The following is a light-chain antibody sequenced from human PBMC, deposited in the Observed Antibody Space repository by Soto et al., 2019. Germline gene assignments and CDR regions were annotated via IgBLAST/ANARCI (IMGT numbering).Light chain of an antibody. CDR3: QQYDNSPIT. CDR2: GAS. Sequence: IVLSQSPGILSLPPGERASLSCGASQSISSSFLAWYQQKPGQAPRLLIYGASSRATGIPDRFSGTGSETDFTLTISRLEPEDFAVYYCQQYDNSPITFGQGTRLEIK. CDR1: QSISSSF. V-gene: IGKV3-20*01. J-gene: IGKJ5*01.